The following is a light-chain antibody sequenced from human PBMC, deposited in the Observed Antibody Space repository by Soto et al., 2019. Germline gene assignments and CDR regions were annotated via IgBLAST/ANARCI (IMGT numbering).Light chain of an antibody. J-gene: IGKJ4*01. Sequence: EIVLTQSPATLSLSPGERATLSCRASQSVSSYLAWYQQKPGQAPRLLIYDASNRATGIPARFNGSGSGTDFTLTISSLEPEDFAVYYCQQRSNWPFLTFGGGTKVEIK. CDR2: DAS. CDR3: QQRSNWPFLT. CDR1: QSVSSY. V-gene: IGKV3-11*01.